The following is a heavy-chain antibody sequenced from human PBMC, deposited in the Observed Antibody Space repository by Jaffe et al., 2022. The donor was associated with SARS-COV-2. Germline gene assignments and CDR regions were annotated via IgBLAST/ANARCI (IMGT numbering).Heavy chain of an antibody. D-gene: IGHD6-13*01. CDR1: GDSLTSSPYH. CDR2: VHYSGYSAKT. Sequence: QLQLLESGPGLVKPSETLSLTCTVSGDSLTSSPYHWAWVRQSPGGGLEWVGSVHYSGYSAKTSHNPSLKSRVTISVDTSKNQFSLRLASVTAADTAVYYCGRHFSVAGAGSEIDPWGQGILVTVSP. CDR3: GRHFSVAGAGSEIDP. V-gene: IGHV4-39*01. J-gene: IGHJ5*02.